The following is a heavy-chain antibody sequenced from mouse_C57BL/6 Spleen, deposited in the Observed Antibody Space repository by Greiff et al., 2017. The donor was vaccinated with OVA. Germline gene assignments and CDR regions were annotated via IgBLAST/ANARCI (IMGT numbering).Heavy chain of an antibody. CDR2: IVPETGGT. V-gene: IGHV1-15*01. CDR3: TRVYYYGSSYWYFEV. D-gene: IGHD1-1*01. CDR1: GYTFTDYE. Sequence: QVQLKQSGAELVRPGASVTLSCKASGYTFTDYEMHWVKQTPVHGLEWIGAIVPETGGTAYNQKFKGTAILTADKSSSTAYMELRSLTSEDSAVYYCTRVYYYGSSYWYFEVWGTGTTVTVSS. J-gene: IGHJ1*03.